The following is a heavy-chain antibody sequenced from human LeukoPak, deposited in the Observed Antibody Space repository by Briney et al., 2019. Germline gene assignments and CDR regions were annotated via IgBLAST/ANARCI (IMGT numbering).Heavy chain of an antibody. CDR1: GGPMTGYY. CDR3: ARLRGNYFPDY. Sequence: SETLSLTCTVSGGPMTGYYWTWIRQPPGKGLEWIAYIHYSGSTNYNPSLKSRVTISVDTSKNQFSLRLNSVTAADTAVYYCARLRGNYFPDYWGQGTLVTVSS. J-gene: IGHJ4*02. D-gene: IGHD4-11*01. V-gene: IGHV4-59*01. CDR2: IHYSGST.